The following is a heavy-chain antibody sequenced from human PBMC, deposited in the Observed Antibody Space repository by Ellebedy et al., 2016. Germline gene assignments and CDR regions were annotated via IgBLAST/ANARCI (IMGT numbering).Heavy chain of an antibody. J-gene: IGHJ4*02. CDR2: IFTGGRTNLNPST. Sequence: SETLSLXXTVSGGSVNSDSYYWNWIRQSPGKGLEWIGYIFTGGRTNLNPSTYYNPSLESRVTMSIDTSKNQFSLKLSSMTAADTAVYYCARGTYDALTYTTETLDCWGQGTLVTVSS. V-gene: IGHV4-61*01. CDR3: ARGTYDALTYTTETLDC. CDR1: GGSVNSDSYY. D-gene: IGHD3-9*01.